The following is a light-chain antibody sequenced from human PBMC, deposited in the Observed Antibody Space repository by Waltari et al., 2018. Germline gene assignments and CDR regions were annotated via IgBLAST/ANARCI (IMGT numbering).Light chain of an antibody. CDR2: GVT. Sequence: QSALTQPPYASGSPGQSVTISCTGTGRDVGGYNSVSWYQQHPGKAPRLIIYGVTLRPSGVPDRFSASKSGNTASLTVSGLQAEDEADYYCSSYAGGNILVVFGGGTRLTVL. J-gene: IGLJ2*01. CDR1: GRDVGGYNS. V-gene: IGLV2-8*01. CDR3: SSYAGGNILVV.